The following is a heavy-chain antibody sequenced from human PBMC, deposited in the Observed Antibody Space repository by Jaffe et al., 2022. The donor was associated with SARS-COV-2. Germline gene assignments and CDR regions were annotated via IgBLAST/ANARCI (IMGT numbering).Heavy chain of an antibody. V-gene: IGHV4-39*01. CDR3: ASMGLPTPDAFDI. J-gene: IGHJ3*02. CDR2: IYYSGST. D-gene: IGHD2-15*01. CDR1: GGSISSSSYY. Sequence: QLQLQESGPGLVKPSETLSLTCTVSGGSISSSSYYWGWIRQPPGKGLEWIGSIYYSGSTYYNPSLKSRVTISVDTSKNQFSLKLSSVTAADTAVYYCASMGLPTPDAFDIWGQGTMVTVSS.